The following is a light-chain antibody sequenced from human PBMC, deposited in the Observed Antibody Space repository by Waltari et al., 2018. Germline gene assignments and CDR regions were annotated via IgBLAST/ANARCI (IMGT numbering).Light chain of an antibody. Sequence: DIQMTQSPSTLSASVVDRVTITCRASQSISSWLAWYQQKPGKAPKLLIYKASSLERGVPSRFSGSGSGTEFTLTISSLQPDDFATYYCQQYNSYWTFGQGTKVEIK. CDR3: QQYNSYWT. CDR1: QSISSW. CDR2: KAS. J-gene: IGKJ1*01. V-gene: IGKV1-5*03.